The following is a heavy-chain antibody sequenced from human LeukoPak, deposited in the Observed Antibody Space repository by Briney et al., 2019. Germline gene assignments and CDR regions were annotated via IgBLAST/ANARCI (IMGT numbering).Heavy chain of an antibody. CDR1: GFPFGIYV. CDR2: INHNAEMI. Sequence: PGGSLRLSCEASGFPFGIYVMSWVRQAPGKGLEWIAYINHNAEMIFYPDFVKGRFTISRDNAKNSLYLQMNALRYEDTAMYYCARDHDWAFDLWGQGTLVTVSS. J-gene: IGHJ4*02. D-gene: IGHD3-9*01. V-gene: IGHV3-48*02. CDR3: ARDHDWAFDL.